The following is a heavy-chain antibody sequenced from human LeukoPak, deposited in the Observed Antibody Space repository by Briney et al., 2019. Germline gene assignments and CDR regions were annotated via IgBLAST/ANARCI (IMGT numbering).Heavy chain of an antibody. D-gene: IGHD6-19*01. CDR1: GVSISSGGYY. V-gene: IGHV4-31*03. CDR2: IYYSGST. J-gene: IGHJ4*02. CDR3: ARDAGYSSGWMSLDY. Sequence: PSQTLSLTCTVSGVSISSGGYYWSWIRQHPGKGLEWIGYIYYSGSTYYNPSLRSRVTISVDTSKNQFSLKLSSVTAADTAVYYCARDAGYSSGWMSLDYWGQGTLVTVSS.